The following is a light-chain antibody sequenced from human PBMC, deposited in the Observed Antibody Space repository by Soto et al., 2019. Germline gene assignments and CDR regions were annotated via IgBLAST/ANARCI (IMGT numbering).Light chain of an antibody. V-gene: IGKV1-39*01. CDR2: DAS. CDR1: QGISTY. Sequence: DIQMTQSPSSLSASVGDRVTITCRASQGISTYLNWYQQKPGKAPKLLIYDASSLQSGVPSRFSGSGSGADFILTISSLQPEDFATYYCQQSYSTLLTFGGGTKVDIK. J-gene: IGKJ4*01. CDR3: QQSYSTLLT.